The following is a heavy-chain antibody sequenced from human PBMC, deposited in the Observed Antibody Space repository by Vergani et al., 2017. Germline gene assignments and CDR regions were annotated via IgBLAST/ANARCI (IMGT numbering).Heavy chain of an antibody. Sequence: QVQLVESGGGVVQPGRSLRLSCAASGFTFSSYVMHWVRQAPGKGLEWVAVIWYDGSNKYYADSVKGRFTISRDNSKNTLYLQMNSLRAEDTAVYYCARAGAIADIVVVPAARLFDYWGQGTLVTVSS. CDR1: GFTFSSYV. CDR3: ARAGAIADIVVVPAARLFDY. D-gene: IGHD2-2*01. V-gene: IGHV3-33*01. CDR2: IWYDGSNK. J-gene: IGHJ4*02.